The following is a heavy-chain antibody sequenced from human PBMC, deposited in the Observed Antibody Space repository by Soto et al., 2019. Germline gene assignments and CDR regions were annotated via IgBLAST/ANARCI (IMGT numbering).Heavy chain of an antibody. V-gene: IGHV4-31*03. Sequence: PSSTLSITCTVSDGSISDGYYWSWIRQHPGKGLEWIGSISYSGSTSYNPSLKSRLTISVDRSKSQFSLNLSSVTAADTAVYYCARRDRSGYSYWLDTWGQGTLVTVSS. J-gene: IGHJ5*02. CDR3: ARRDRSGYSYWLDT. D-gene: IGHD3-22*01. CDR1: DGSISDGYY. CDR2: ISYSGST.